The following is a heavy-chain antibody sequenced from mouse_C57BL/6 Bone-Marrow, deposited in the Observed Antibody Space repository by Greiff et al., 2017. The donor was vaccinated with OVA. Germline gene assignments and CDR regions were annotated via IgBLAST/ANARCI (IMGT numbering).Heavy chain of an antibody. J-gene: IGHJ1*03. CDR1: GYTFTSYW. V-gene: IGHV1-50*01. Sequence: VQLQQPGAELVKPGASVKLSCKASGYTFTSYWMQWVKQRPGQGLEWIGEIDPSDSYTNYNQKFKGKATLTVDTSSRTAYMQLSSLTSEDSAVYYCARPGSSPHWYFDVWGTGTTVTVSS. CDR3: ARPGSSPHWYFDV. D-gene: IGHD1-1*01. CDR2: IDPSDSYT.